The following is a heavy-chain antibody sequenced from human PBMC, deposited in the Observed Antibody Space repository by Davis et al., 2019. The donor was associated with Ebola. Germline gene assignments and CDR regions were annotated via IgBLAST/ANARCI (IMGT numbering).Heavy chain of an antibody. V-gene: IGHV4-59*08. CDR3: VKDDVTAGRFNY. J-gene: IGHJ4*02. Sequence: SETLSLTCSVSGGSINSFLWTWIRQLPGKGREWVGCMFYNGDTKYNSALESRVTISVDTSKNQFSLRLSSVTAADTTMYYCVKDDVTAGRFNYWGQGSLVTVSS. CDR2: MFYNGDT. D-gene: IGHD1-20*01. CDR1: GGSINSFL.